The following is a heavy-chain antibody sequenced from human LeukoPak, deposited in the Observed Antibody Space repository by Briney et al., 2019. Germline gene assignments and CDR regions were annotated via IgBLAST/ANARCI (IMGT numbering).Heavy chain of an antibody. D-gene: IGHD6-13*01. V-gene: IGHV6-1*01. CDR2: TYYRSKWYT. Sequence: SQTLSLTCAISGDSVSSNSVAWNWIGQSPSRGLEWLGRTYYRSKWYTDYAESVKSRITINPDTSKSQFSLQLNSVTPEDTAVYYCARIKQQLADYWGQGTLVTVSS. CDR1: GDSVSSNSVA. CDR3: ARIKQQLADY. J-gene: IGHJ4*02.